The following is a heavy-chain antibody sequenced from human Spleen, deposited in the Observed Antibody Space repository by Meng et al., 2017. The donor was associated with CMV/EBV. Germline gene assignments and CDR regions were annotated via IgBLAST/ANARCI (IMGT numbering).Heavy chain of an antibody. D-gene: IGHD3-22*01. Sequence: GESLKIPCAVSRLIFSRHYMSWVRQAPGKGLEWVSIIYRDNNTYYADPVKGRFTISRDNYNNTLYLQTNSLRVEDTAVYYCPRSSNYFSRSGPPRDWGQGTLVTVSS. V-gene: IGHV3-53*01. J-gene: IGHJ4*02. CDR2: IYRDNNT. CDR3: PRSSNYFSRSGPPRD. CDR1: RLIFSRHY.